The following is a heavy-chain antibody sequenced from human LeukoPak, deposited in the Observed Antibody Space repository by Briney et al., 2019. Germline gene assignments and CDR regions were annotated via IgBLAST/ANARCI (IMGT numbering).Heavy chain of an antibody. CDR2: ISGYNGNT. Sequence: ASVKVSCKASGYTFTNYGISWVRQAPGQGLEWMGWISGYNGNTNYVQKLQGRVTMTTDTSTSTAYMELRSLRSDDTAAYYCAREVDDYHSRDYSIDAFDTWGQGTMVTVSS. CDR1: GYTFTNYG. CDR3: AREVDDYHSRDYSIDAFDT. J-gene: IGHJ3*02. D-gene: IGHD3-22*01. V-gene: IGHV1-18*01.